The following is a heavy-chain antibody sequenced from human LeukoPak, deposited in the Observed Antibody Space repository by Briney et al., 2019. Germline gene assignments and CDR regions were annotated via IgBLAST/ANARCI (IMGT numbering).Heavy chain of an antibody. D-gene: IGHD3-10*01. CDR1: GYSFTSYW. CDR2: ICPGDSDT. CDR3: ARHGILYGSGSYGAGDY. J-gene: IGHJ4*02. V-gene: IGHV5-51*01. Sequence: GESLKISCKGSGYSFTSYWIGWVRQMPGKGLEWMGIICPGDSDTRYSPSFQGQVTISADKSISIAYLQWSSLKASDTAMYYCARHGILYGSGSYGAGDYWGQGTLVTVSS.